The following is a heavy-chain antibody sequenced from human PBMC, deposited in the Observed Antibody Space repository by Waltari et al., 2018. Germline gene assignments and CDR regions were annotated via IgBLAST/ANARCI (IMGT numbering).Heavy chain of an antibody. V-gene: IGHV4-39*07. CDR1: GGSISSSSYY. Sequence: QLQLQESGPGLVKPSETLSLTCTVSGGSISSSSYYWGWIRQPPGKGLEWIGSIYYSGSTYYNPSLKSRVTISVDTSKNQFSLKLSSVTAADTAVNYCAREEVGATLRFDYWGQGTLVTVSS. J-gene: IGHJ4*02. D-gene: IGHD1-26*01. CDR2: IYYSGST. CDR3: AREEVGATLRFDY.